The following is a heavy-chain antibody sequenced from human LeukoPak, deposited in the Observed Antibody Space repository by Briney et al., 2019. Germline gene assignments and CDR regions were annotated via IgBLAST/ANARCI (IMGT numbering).Heavy chain of an antibody. CDR3: ARDVMRIQLWFSGWFDP. D-gene: IGHD5-18*01. V-gene: IGHV3-21*01. CDR2: ISSSSSYI. Sequence: GGSLRLSCAASGFTFSSYSMNWARQAPGKGLEWVSSISSSSSYIYYADSVKGRFTISRDNAKNSLYLQMNSLRAEDTAVYYCARDVMRIQLWFSGWFDPWGQGTLVTVSS. J-gene: IGHJ5*02. CDR1: GFTFSSYS.